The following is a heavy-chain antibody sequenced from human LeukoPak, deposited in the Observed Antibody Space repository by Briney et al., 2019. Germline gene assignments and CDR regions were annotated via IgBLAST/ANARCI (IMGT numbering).Heavy chain of an antibody. CDR2: ISAYNGNT. Sequence: GASVKVPCKASGYTFTSYGIGWVRQAPGQGLEWMGWISAYNGNTNYAQKLQGRVTMTTDTSTSTAYMELRSLRSDDTAVYYCARDRPDYYCSSTSCSGLDYWGQGTLVTVSS. CDR1: GYTFTSYG. J-gene: IGHJ4*02. D-gene: IGHD2-2*01. CDR3: ARDRPDYYCSSTSCSGLDY. V-gene: IGHV1-18*01.